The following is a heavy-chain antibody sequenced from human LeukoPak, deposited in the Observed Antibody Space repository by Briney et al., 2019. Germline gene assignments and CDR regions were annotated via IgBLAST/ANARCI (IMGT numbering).Heavy chain of an antibody. J-gene: IGHJ4*02. D-gene: IGHD6-19*01. CDR2: ISGSGGST. CDR3: AKDQEAVAGQTPFDY. V-gene: IGHV3-23*01. Sequence: PGGSLRLSCAASGFTFSRYAMSWVRQAPGKGLEWVSAISGSGGSTYYADSVKGRFTISRDNSKNTLYLQMNSLRAEDTAVYYCAKDQEAVAGQTPFDYWGQGTLVTVSS. CDR1: GFTFSRYA.